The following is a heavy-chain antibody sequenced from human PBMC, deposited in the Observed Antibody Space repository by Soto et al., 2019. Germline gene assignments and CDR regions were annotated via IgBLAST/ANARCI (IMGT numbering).Heavy chain of an antibody. CDR3: ARGDNWNLDAFDI. V-gene: IGHV4-30-4*01. J-gene: IGHJ3*02. D-gene: IGHD1-20*01. CDR1: GGSISSGDYY. Sequence: PSETLSLTCTVSGGSISSGDYYWIWIRHPPGKGLEWIGYIYYSGSTYYNPSLKSRVTISVDTSKNQFSLKLSSVTAADTAVYYCARGDNWNLDAFDIWGQGTMVTVSS. CDR2: IYYSGST.